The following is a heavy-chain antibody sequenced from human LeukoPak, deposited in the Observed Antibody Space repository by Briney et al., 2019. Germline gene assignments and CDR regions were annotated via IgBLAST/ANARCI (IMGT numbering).Heavy chain of an antibody. D-gene: IGHD3-9*01. V-gene: IGHV3-7*01. CDR1: GFTFSSYW. Sequence: GGSLRLSCAASGFTFSSYWMSWVRQAPGKGLEWVANIKQDGSEKYYVDSAKGRFTISRDNAKNSLYLQMNSLRAEDTAVYYCARASPGLRYFDWLSAPPYYFDYWGQGTLVTVSS. J-gene: IGHJ4*02. CDR3: ARASPGLRYFDWLSAPPYYFDY. CDR2: IKQDGSEK.